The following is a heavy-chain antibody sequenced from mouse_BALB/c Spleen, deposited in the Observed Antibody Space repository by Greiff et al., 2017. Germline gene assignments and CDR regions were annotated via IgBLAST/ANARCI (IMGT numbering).Heavy chain of an antibody. D-gene: IGHD2-14*01. V-gene: IGHV5-4*02. CDR3: AREEVRHAMDY. J-gene: IGHJ4*01. CDR2: ISDGGSYT. CDR1: GFTFSDYY. Sequence: EVKLVESGGGLVKPGGTLTLSCAASGFTFSDYYMYWVRQTPEKRLEWVATISDGGSYTYYPDSVKGRFTISRDNAKNNLYLQMSSLKSEDTAMYYCAREEVRHAMDYWGQGTSVTVSS.